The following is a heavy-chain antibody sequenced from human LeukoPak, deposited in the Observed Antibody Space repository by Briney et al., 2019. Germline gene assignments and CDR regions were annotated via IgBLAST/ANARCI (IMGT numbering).Heavy chain of an antibody. Sequence: KSGGSLRLSCAASGFTFSDYYMMWIRQAPGKGLEGVSYISSSGSTIYYADSVKGRFTISRDNAKTSLYLQMNSLRAEDTAVYYCAREPRGYSYGSHAFDIWGQGTMVTVSS. D-gene: IGHD5-18*01. CDR2: ISSSGSTI. J-gene: IGHJ3*02. CDR3: AREPRGYSYGSHAFDI. V-gene: IGHV3-11*01. CDR1: GFTFSDYY.